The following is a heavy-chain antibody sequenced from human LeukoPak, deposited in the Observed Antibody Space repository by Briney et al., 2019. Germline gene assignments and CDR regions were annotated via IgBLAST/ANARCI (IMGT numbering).Heavy chain of an antibody. CDR3: ASRSDYGDYIAFDI. Sequence: GASVTVSCKASGYTFTGYYMHWVRQAPGQGLEWMGWINPNSGGTNYAQKFQGRVTMTRDTSISTAYMELSRLRSDDTAVYYCASRSDYGDYIAFDIWGQGTMVTVSS. CDR1: GYTFTGYY. V-gene: IGHV1-2*02. D-gene: IGHD4-17*01. J-gene: IGHJ3*02. CDR2: INPNSGGT.